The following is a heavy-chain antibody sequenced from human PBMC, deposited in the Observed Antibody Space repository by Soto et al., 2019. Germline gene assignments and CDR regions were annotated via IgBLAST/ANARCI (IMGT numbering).Heavy chain of an antibody. CDR2: TYYRSKWYN. J-gene: IGHJ6*02. CDR1: GESVSSNSAA. CDR3: ARDEWLAYYYYYGMDV. D-gene: IGHD6-19*01. Sequence: SQTLSLTCAISGESVSSNSAAWNWIRQSPSRGLEWLGRTYYRSKWYNDYAVSVKSRITINPDTSKNQFSLQLNSVTPEDTAVYYCARDEWLAYYYYYGMDVWGQGTTVTVSS. V-gene: IGHV6-1*01.